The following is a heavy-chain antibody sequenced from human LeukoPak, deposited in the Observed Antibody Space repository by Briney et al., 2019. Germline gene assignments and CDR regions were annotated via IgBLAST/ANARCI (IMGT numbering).Heavy chain of an antibody. CDR1: GVSISSYY. V-gene: IGHV4-4*07. CDR2: IYTSGST. Sequence: SETLSLTCTVSGVSISSYYWSWIRQPAGKGLEWIGRIYTSGSTNYNPSLRSRVTMSVDTSKNQFSLKLSSVTAADTAVYYCARSGVLYYYDSSGYYSNDAFDIWGQGTMVTVSS. J-gene: IGHJ3*02. CDR3: ARSGVLYYYDSSGYYSNDAFDI. D-gene: IGHD3-22*01.